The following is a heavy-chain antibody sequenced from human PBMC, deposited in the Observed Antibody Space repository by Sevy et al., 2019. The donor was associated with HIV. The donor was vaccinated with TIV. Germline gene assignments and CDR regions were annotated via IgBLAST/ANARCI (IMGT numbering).Heavy chain of an antibody. J-gene: IGHJ6*02. CDR3: ARPRANYVDHYFFYAMDV. CDR2: ISYDGSDT. CDR1: GFAFSNYYA. Sequence: GGSLRLSCAASGFAFSNYYAMHWVRQAPGKGLEWVALISYDGSDTYYADSVKGRFTVSRDNFKNTLFLQMNSLKTEDTALYYGARPRANYVDHYFFYAMDVWGQGTTVTVSS. D-gene: IGHD4-17*01. V-gene: IGHV3-30-3*01.